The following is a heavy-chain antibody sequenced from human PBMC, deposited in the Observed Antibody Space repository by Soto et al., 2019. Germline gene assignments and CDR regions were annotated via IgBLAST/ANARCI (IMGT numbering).Heavy chain of an antibody. CDR3: ARNVDYFDP. V-gene: IGHV1-3*04. J-gene: IGHJ5*02. Sequence: QVQLVQSGAEVKKPGASVKVSCKASGYTFTRYAMHWVRQAPGQGLEWMEWINTGNGNTHYSQKFQGRVTFTRDASATTAYMELSSLTSEDTAVYYCARNVDYFDPWGQGTLVTVSS. D-gene: IGHD4-17*01. CDR1: GYTFTRYA. CDR2: INTGNGNT.